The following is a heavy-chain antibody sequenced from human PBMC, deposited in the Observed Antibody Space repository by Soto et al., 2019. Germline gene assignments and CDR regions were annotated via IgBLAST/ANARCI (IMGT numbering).Heavy chain of an antibody. D-gene: IGHD3-10*01. V-gene: IGHV4-59*01. CDR2: IYYSGST. Sequence: QVQLQESGPGLVKPSETLSLTCTVSGGSISSYYWSWMRQPPGKGLEWIGYIYYSGSTNYNPSLKSRGTISVDTSKNQFSLKLSSVTAADTAVYYCARDGPYKGFDYWGQGTLVTVSS. J-gene: IGHJ4*02. CDR1: GGSISSYY. CDR3: ARDGPYKGFDY.